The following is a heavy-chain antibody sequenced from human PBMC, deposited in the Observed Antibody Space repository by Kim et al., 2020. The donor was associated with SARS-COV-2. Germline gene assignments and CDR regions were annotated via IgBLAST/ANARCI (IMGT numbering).Heavy chain of an antibody. CDR1: GFIFSNYA. J-gene: IGHJ4*02. CDR3: AKEGSWGGGE. V-gene: IGHV3-23*01. Sequence: GGSLRLSCATSGFIFSNYAMSWVRQAPGKGLEWVSTISGSGGSTYYAASVKGRFTISRDNSKNTLYLQMNSLRADDTAVYYCAKEGSWGGGEGGQGTLVTVS. CDR2: ISGSGGST. D-gene: IGHD1-26*01.